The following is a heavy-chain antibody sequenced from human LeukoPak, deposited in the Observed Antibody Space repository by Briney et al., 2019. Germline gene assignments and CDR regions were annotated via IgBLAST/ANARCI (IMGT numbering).Heavy chain of an antibody. J-gene: IGHJ5*02. CDR1: GGTFSSYA. Sequence: SVKVSCKASGGTFSSYAISWVRQALGQGLEWMGGIIPIFGTANYAQKFQGRVTITADESTSTAYMELSSLRSEDTAVYYCARATMVRGVIYGWFDPWGQGTLVTVSS. D-gene: IGHD3-10*01. V-gene: IGHV1-69*13. CDR2: IIPIFGTA. CDR3: ARATMVRGVIYGWFDP.